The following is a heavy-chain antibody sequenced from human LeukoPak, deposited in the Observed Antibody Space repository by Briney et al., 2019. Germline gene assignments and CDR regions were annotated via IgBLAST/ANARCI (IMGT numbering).Heavy chain of an antibody. CDR1: GGSISSYY. J-gene: IGHJ6*02. D-gene: IGHD2-2*01. CDR3: ARRCSSTSCYGGLGYYYYGMDV. V-gene: IGHV4-59*12. Sequence: SETLSLTCTVSGGSISSYYWSWIRQPPGKGLEWIGYIYYSGSTNYNPSLKSRVTISVDKSKNQFSLKLSSVTAADTAVYYCARRCSSTSCYGGLGYYYYGMDVWGQGTTVTVSS. CDR2: IYYSGST.